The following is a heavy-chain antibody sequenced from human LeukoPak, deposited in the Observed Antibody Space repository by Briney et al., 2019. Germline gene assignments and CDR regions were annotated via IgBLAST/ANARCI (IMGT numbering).Heavy chain of an antibody. CDR2: INPNTGGT. D-gene: IGHD3-10*01. J-gene: IGHJ4*02. Sequence: GASVKVSCKASGYTFTGQSMHWVRQAPGQGLEWMGWINPNTGGTNYVQNFQGRVTMTRDTSISTAYMELSRLRSDDTAVYYCATASSGSYPITDYYFDYWGQGTLVTVSS. CDR3: ATASSGSYPITDYYFDY. CDR1: GYTFTGQS. V-gene: IGHV1-2*02.